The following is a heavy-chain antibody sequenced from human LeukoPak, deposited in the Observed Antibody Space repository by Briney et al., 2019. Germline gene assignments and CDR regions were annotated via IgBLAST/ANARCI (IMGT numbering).Heavy chain of an antibody. CDR2: IDPSGGGT. J-gene: IGHJ4*02. CDR1: GYTFTSYY. V-gene: IGHV1-46*01. CDR3: ARLIGDYYDNSRSSYWHGHLDY. D-gene: IGHD3-22*01. Sequence: ASVKVSCKASGYTFTSYYIHWVRQAPGQGLEWTGMIDPSGGGTAYAQKFQDRVTMTSDTSTSTVYMELNSLRSEDTAVYYCARLIGDYYDNSRSSYWHGHLDYWGQGALVTVSS.